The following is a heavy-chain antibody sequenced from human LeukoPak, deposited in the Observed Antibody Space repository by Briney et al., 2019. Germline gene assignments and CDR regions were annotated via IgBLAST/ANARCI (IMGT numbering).Heavy chain of an antibody. J-gene: IGHJ1*01. V-gene: IGHV3-74*01. D-gene: IGHD6-6*01. Sequence: GGSLRLSCAASGFTFYSYWMHWVRQAPGKGLVWVSCINGDGSTSNYADSVKGRFTISRDNAKNSLYLQMHSLRADDTAMYYCARVRQEYSTGFYEYFQHWGQGTLVTVSS. CDR2: INGDGSTS. CDR1: GFTFYSYW. CDR3: ARVRQEYSTGFYEYFQH.